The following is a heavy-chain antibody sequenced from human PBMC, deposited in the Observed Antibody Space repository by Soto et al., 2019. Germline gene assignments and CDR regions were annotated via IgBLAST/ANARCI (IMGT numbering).Heavy chain of an antibody. CDR2: IYYSGST. CDR1: GGSISSSSYY. CDR3: ARQPRNLAYCSSPSCYAYAFDI. D-gene: IGHD2-2*01. Sequence: SETLSLTCTVSGGSISSSSYYWVWIRQPPGKGLDWIGSIYYSGSTYYNSSLKSRVTISVDTSKNQFSLKLTSVTAADTAVYYCARQPRNLAYCSSPSCYAYAFDIWGQGTMVTVSS. J-gene: IGHJ3*02. V-gene: IGHV4-39*01.